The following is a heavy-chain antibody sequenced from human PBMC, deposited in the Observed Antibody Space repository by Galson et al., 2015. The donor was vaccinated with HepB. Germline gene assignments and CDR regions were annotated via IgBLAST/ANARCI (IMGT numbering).Heavy chain of an antibody. D-gene: IGHD2-2*01. Sequence: SVKVSCKASGYTFTSYGISWVRQAPGQGLEWMGWISAYNGNTNYAQKLQGRVTMTTDTSTSTAYMELRSLRSDDTAVYYCARGPFCSSTSCPFGSMNWFDPWGQGTLATVSS. V-gene: IGHV1-18*01. CDR2: ISAYNGNT. J-gene: IGHJ5*02. CDR3: ARGPFCSSTSCPFGSMNWFDP. CDR1: GYTFTSYG.